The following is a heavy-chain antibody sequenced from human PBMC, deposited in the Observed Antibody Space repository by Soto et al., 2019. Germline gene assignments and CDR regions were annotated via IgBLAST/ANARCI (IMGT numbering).Heavy chain of an antibody. CDR3: ARAIKVNWNPDH. CDR2: IIPIFGTA. CDR1: GGTFSSYA. J-gene: IGHJ4*02. V-gene: IGHV1-69*13. Sequence: SVKVSCKASGGTFSSYAISWVRQAPGQGLEWMGGIIPIFGTANYAQKFQGRVTIIADESTSTAYMELSSLRSEDTAVYYCARAIKVNWNPDHWGQGTPVTVSS. D-gene: IGHD1-20*01.